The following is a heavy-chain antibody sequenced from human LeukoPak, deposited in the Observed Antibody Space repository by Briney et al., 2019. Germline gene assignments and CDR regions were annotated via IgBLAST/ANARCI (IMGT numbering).Heavy chain of an antibody. D-gene: IGHD5-18*01. V-gene: IGHV3-30*03. CDR2: ISYDGNDK. CDR3: ARDYRIQIAPGTHTHYYYYYMDV. J-gene: IGHJ6*03. CDR1: GFTFSSYG. Sequence: GGSLRLSCAASGFTFSSYGMHWVRQAPGKGLECVAVISYDGNDKYYADSVKGRFTISRDNSKNTLYLQMNSLRAEDTAVYYCARDYRIQIAPGTHTHYYYYYMDVWGKGTTVSVSS.